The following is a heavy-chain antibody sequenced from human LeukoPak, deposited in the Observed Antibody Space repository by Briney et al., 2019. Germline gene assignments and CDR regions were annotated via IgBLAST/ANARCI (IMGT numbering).Heavy chain of an antibody. J-gene: IGHJ3*02. V-gene: IGHV1-2*02. CDR1: GFTFRDYY. D-gene: IGHD5-12*01. CDR2: MYFNSGAT. Sequence: ASVRVSCKASGFTFRDYYLQWVRQVPGQGLEWVGWMYFNSGATRYAPKFQGRVTLTGDTSINTVYMELVSLGSDDTAMYYCAREGSSASGQDWYAFDIWGQETMVTVSS. CDR3: AREGSSASGQDWYAFDI.